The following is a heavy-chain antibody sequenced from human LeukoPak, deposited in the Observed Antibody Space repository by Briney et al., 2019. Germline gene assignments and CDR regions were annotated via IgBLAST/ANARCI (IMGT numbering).Heavy chain of an antibody. D-gene: IGHD6-13*01. CDR2: ISGSGSST. J-gene: IGHJ4*02. Sequence: PGGSLRLSCAASGFTFSNYAMSWVRQAPGKGLEWVSAISGSGSSTYYADSVKGRFTISRDNSKNTLYLQMNSLRAEDTAVYYCAKRTGSNWYGPFDYWGLGTLVTVSS. V-gene: IGHV3-23*01. CDR1: GFTFSNYA. CDR3: AKRTGSNWYGPFDY.